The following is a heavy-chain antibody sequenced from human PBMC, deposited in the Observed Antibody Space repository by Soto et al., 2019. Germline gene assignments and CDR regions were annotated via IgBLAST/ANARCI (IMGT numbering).Heavy chain of an antibody. CDR3: AKEADISGYYPDY. J-gene: IGHJ4*02. V-gene: IGHV3-64*04. CDR2: ISTNGGST. CDR1: GFTFSSYA. D-gene: IGHD3-22*01. Sequence: GSLRLSCSASGFTFSSYAMHWVRQAPGKGLEYVSSISTNGGSTHYADSVKGGSTISRDNSKNTLHLQVNSLRGEDTAVYYCAKEADISGYYPDYWGQGTQVTVSS.